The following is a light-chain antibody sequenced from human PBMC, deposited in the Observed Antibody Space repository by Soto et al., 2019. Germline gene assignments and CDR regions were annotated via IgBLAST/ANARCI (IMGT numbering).Light chain of an antibody. CDR3: QQYNSYSPLT. CDR2: DAS. CDR1: QTISSW. Sequence: DIQMTQSPSTLSGSVGDRVIITCRASQTISSWLAWYQQKPGKAPKLLIYDASSLESGVPSRFSGSGSGTEFTLTISSLQPDDFATYYCQQYNSYSPLTFGGGTKVDIK. J-gene: IGKJ4*01. V-gene: IGKV1-5*01.